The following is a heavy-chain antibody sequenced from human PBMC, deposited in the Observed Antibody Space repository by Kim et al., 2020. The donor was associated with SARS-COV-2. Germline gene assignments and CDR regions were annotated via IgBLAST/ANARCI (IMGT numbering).Heavy chain of an antibody. V-gene: IGHV3-33*05. J-gene: IGHJ4*02. CDR2: ISYDGSNK. CDR3: ASRGFGELLNDY. CDR1: GFTFSSYG. D-gene: IGHD3-10*01. Sequence: GGSLRLSCAASGFTFSSYGMHWVRQAPGKGLEWVAVISYDGSNKYYADSVKGRFTISRDNSKNTLYLQMNSLRAEDTAVYYCASRGFGELLNDYWGQGTLVTVSS.